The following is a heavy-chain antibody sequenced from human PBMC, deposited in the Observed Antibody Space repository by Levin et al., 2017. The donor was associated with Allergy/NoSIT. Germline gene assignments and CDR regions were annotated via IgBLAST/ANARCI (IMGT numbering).Heavy chain of an antibody. Sequence: QAGGSLRLSCAASGFTFGHYNMNWVRQAPGKGLEWVAYISYHGSSTFYLDSVKGRFTISRDNALNSVYLQMDSLRREDTAVYYCSRDSNSSGFYYDFDYWGRGIQVTVSA. J-gene: IGHJ4*02. CDR1: GFTFGHYN. D-gene: IGHD3-22*01. V-gene: IGHV3-48*01. CDR3: SRDSNSSGFYYDFDY. CDR2: ISYHGSST.